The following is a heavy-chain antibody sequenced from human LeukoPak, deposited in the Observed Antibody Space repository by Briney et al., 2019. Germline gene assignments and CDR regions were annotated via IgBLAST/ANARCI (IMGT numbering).Heavy chain of an antibody. Sequence: ASVTVSCKASGYTFTRYDINWVRQATGQGLEWMGWMNPNNGNTSYAQKFHVRGTMTRNTSISTDYMELSRLRSEDTAVYYCARGKDILTGHYNYWGQGTLVTVSS. CDR1: GYTFTRYD. J-gene: IGHJ4*02. D-gene: IGHD3-9*01. V-gene: IGHV1-8*01. CDR3: ARGKDILTGHYNY. CDR2: MNPNNGNT.